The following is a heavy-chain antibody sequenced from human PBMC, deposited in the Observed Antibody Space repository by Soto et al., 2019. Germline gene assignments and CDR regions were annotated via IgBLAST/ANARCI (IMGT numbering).Heavy chain of an antibody. D-gene: IGHD3-3*01. CDR1: GFTFSSYA. CDR3: ASRFGDY. V-gene: IGHV3-30-3*01. J-gene: IGHJ4*02. Sequence: QVQLVESGGGVVQPGRSLRLSCAASGFTFSSYAMHWVRQAPGKGLEWVAVISYDGSNKYYADSVKGGFTISRDNSKNTLYLQMNSLRAEDTAVYYCASRFGDYWGQGTLVTVSS. CDR2: ISYDGSNK.